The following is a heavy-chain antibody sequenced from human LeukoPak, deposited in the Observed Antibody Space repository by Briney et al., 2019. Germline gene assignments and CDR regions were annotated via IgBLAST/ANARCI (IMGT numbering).Heavy chain of an antibody. CDR3: AKDGVWMATRGGYLDY. CDR1: GFTFDDYT. V-gene: IGHV3-43*01. CDR2: ISWDGGIT. D-gene: IGHD5-24*01. Sequence: PGGSLRLSCAASGFTFDDYTMHWVRQAPGEGLEWVSLISWDGGITYYADSVKGRFTISRDNSKNSLYLQMNSLRTEDTALYYCAKDGVWMATRGGYLDYWGQGTLVTVSS. J-gene: IGHJ4*02.